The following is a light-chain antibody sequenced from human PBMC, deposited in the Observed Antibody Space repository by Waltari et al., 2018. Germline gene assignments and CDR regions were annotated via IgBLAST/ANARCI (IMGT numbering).Light chain of an antibody. Sequence: EIVLTQSPATLSLSPGERATLSCRASQSVRSYLAWYQQKPGQAPRLLIYDASDRATGIPARFSGSGSGTDFTLTINSLQPEDFATYYCQQSYSTWTFGQGTKVEIK. CDR2: DAS. V-gene: IGKV3-11*01. CDR1: QSVRSY. CDR3: QQSYSTWT. J-gene: IGKJ1*01.